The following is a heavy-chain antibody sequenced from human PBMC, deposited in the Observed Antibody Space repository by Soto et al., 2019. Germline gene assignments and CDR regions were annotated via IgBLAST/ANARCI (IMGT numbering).Heavy chain of an antibody. Sequence: EVQLVESGGGLVQPGGSLRLSCAASGFTFSSYWMHWVRQAPGKGLXXVSXXXSDGRSTSYADSVKGRFTISRDNAKNTLYLQMNSLRAEDTAVYYCASYYGSGIYHPKYWGQGTLVTVAS. CDR2: XXSDGRST. D-gene: IGHD3-10*01. J-gene: IGHJ4*02. CDR3: ASYYGSGIYHPKY. CDR1: GFTFSSYW. V-gene: IGHV3-74*01.